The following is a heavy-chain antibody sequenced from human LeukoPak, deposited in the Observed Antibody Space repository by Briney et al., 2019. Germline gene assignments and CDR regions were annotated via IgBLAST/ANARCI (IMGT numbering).Heavy chain of an antibody. CDR2: ISYDGSNK. Sequence: PGGSLRLSCAASGFTFSSYGMHWVRQAPGKGLEWVAVISYDGSNKYYADSVKGRFTISRDNSKNTLYLQINSLRAEDTAVYYCAKDQNLSVVAATPPFFDYWGQGTLVTVSS. D-gene: IGHD2-15*01. V-gene: IGHV3-30*18. J-gene: IGHJ4*02. CDR3: AKDQNLSVVAATPPFFDY. CDR1: GFTFSSYG.